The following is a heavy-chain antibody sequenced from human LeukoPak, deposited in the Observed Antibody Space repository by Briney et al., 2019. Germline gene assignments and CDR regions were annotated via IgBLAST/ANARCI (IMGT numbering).Heavy chain of an antibody. J-gene: IGHJ3*02. V-gene: IGHV3-23*01. CDR1: GFTFSSYA. CDR2: ISGSGGST. Sequence: GGSLRLSCAASGFTFSSYAMSWVRQAPGKGLEWVSAISGSGGSTYYADSVKGRYTISRDNSKNTLYLQMNSLRAEDTAVYYCAKDGTISGAFDIWGQGTMVTVSS. D-gene: IGHD3-9*01. CDR3: AKDGTISGAFDI.